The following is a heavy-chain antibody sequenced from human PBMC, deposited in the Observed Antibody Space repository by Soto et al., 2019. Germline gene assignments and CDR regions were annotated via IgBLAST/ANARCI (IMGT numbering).Heavy chain of an antibody. Sequence: QVQLHESVPGLVKPSETLSLICTVSGGSISNYYWSWIRQPAGKGLEWIWRTYTSGSANYNPSLKSRVTMAVDTSRNQFSLKLTYVTAAATAVYYCARGGAASGIDFDYWGQGTLVTVSS. D-gene: IGHD6-13*01. CDR1: GGSISNYY. J-gene: IGHJ4*02. CDR2: TYTSGSA. V-gene: IGHV4-4*07. CDR3: ARGGAASGIDFDY.